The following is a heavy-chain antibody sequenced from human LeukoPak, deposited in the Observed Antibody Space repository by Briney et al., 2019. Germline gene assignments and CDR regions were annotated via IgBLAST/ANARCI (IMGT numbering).Heavy chain of an antibody. CDR1: GFTFSSYG. CDR3: ARVNYYDSSGYYYAGNWFDP. J-gene: IGHJ5*02. D-gene: IGHD3-22*01. Sequence: PGGSLRLSCAASGFTFSSYGMSWVRQAPGKGLEWVSAISGSGGSTYYADSVKGRFTISRDNSKNTLYLQMNSLRAEDTAVYYCARVNYYDSSGYYYAGNWFDPWGQGTLVTVSS. CDR2: ISGSGGST. V-gene: IGHV3-23*01.